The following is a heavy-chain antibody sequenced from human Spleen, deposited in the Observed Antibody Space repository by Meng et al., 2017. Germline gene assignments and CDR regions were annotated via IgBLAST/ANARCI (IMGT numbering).Heavy chain of an antibody. V-gene: IGHV3-49*03. CDR1: GFTFGDYA. CDR3: TREDYGDYPYYYYGMDV. CDR2: IRSKAYGGTT. Sequence: GGSLRLSCTASGFTFGDYAMSWFRQAPGKGLEWVGFIRSKAYGGTTEYAASVKGRFTISRDDSKSIAYLQMNSLKTEDTAVYYCTREDYGDYPYYYYGMDVWGQGTTVTVS. D-gene: IGHD4-17*01. J-gene: IGHJ6*02.